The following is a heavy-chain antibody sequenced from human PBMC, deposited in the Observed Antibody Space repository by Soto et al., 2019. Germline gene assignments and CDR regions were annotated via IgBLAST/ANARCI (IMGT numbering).Heavy chain of an antibody. J-gene: IGHJ4*02. V-gene: IGHV3-30-3*01. D-gene: IGHD3-22*01. Sequence: QVQLVESGGGVVQPGRSLRLSCAASGFTFSSYAMHWVRQAPGKGLEWVAVISYDGSNKYYADSVKGRFTISRDNSKNTLYLQMNSLRAEDTAVYYCARDVHDGRDSSGKGIYWGQGTLVTVSS. CDR3: ARDVHDGRDSSGKGIY. CDR2: ISYDGSNK. CDR1: GFTFSSYA.